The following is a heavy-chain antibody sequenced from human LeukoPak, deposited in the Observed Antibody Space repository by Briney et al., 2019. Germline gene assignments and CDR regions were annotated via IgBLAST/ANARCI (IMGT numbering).Heavy chain of an antibody. J-gene: IGHJ4*02. CDR3: ASVYYDFWSGYYRGIDY. V-gene: IGHV3-23*01. Sequence: PGGSLRLSCAASGFTFSSYAMRWVRQAPGKGLEWVSAISGSGGSTYYADSVKGRFTISRDNAKNSLYLQMNSLRAEDTAVYYCASVYYDFWSGYYRGIDYWGQGTLVTVSS. CDR2: ISGSGGST. D-gene: IGHD3-3*01. CDR1: GFTFSSYA.